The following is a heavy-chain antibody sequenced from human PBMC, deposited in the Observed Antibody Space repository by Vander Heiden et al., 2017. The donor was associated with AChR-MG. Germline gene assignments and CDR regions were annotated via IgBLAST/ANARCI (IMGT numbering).Heavy chain of an antibody. Sequence: EVQLVESGGGLVQPGGSLRLSCAASGFTFSSYEMNWARQAPGKGLEWVSYISSSGSTIYYADSVKGRFTISRDNAKNSLYLQMNSLRAEDTAVYYCARTYSSRKSTDYWGQGTLVTVSS. V-gene: IGHV3-48*03. D-gene: IGHD6-19*01. CDR3: ARTYSSRKSTDY. CDR1: GFTFSSYE. J-gene: IGHJ4*02. CDR2: ISSSGSTI.